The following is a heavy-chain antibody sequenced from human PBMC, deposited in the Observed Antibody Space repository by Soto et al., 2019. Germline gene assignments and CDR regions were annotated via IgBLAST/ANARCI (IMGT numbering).Heavy chain of an antibody. Sequence: GSLRLSCAASGFTFSSYGMHWVRQAPGKGLEWVAVISYDGSNKYYADSVKGRFTISRDNSKNTLYLQMNSLRAEDTAVYYCAKDGDTAMLGWGQGTLVTVSS. J-gene: IGHJ4*02. V-gene: IGHV3-30*18. CDR1: GFTFSSYG. D-gene: IGHD5-18*01. CDR3: AKDGDTAMLG. CDR2: ISYDGSNK.